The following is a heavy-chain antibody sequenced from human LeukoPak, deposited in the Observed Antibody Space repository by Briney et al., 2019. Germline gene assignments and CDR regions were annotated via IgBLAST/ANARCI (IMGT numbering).Heavy chain of an antibody. J-gene: IGHJ6*02. CDR2: IYSSGTT. Sequence: PSETLSLTCTVSGGSISGYCWSWIRQSAGKELEWIGRIYSSGTTNYNPSLKSRATMSVDTSKNHFSLNLNSVTAADTAVYYCARGDSTNQDGDYYGLDVWGQGTTVTVSS. CDR1: GGSISGYC. D-gene: IGHD5/OR15-5a*01. V-gene: IGHV4-4*07. CDR3: ARGDSTNQDGDYYGLDV.